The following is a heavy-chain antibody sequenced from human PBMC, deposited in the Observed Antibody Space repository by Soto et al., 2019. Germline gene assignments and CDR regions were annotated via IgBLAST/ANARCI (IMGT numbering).Heavy chain of an antibody. J-gene: IGHJ4*02. CDR2: ISGSGGST. D-gene: IGHD5-12*01. Sequence: GGSLRLSCAASVFTFSSYAMSWVRQAPGKGLEWVSAISGSGGSTYYADSVKGRFTISRDNSKNTLYLQMNSLRAEDTAVYYCAKEGDDSGYDQYYFDYWGQGTLVTVSS. CDR1: VFTFSSYA. CDR3: AKEGDDSGYDQYYFDY. V-gene: IGHV3-23*01.